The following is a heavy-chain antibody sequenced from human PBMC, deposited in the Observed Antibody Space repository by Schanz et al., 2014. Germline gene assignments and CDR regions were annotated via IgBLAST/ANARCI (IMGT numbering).Heavy chain of an antibody. CDR1: GFSVGNKY. V-gene: IGHV3-7*03. Sequence: EVQLLESGGGLVQPGGSLRLSCAASGFSVGNKYMNWVRQAPGKGLEWVANIKKDGSEKYYVDSVKGRFTISRDNAKNSPFLQMNSRRPEDTAVYYCARIGGSDFDYWAQGTLVTVSS. D-gene: IGHD3-10*01. CDR2: IKKDGSEK. J-gene: IGHJ4*02. CDR3: ARIGGSDFDY.